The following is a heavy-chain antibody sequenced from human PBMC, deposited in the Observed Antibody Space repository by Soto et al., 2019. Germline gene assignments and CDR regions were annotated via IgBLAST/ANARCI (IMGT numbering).Heavy chain of an antibody. V-gene: IGHV4-30-4*08. D-gene: IGHD2-21*02. CDR2: IYYSGST. Sequence: SETLSLTCTVSGDSISTRSNYWAWIRQPPGKGLEWIGNIYYSGSTYYNPSLKSRVTISVDTSKNQFSLKLSSVTAADTAVYYCARAYCGGDCYIDPWGQGTLVTVSS. CDR3: ARAYCGGDCYIDP. CDR1: GDSISTRSNY. J-gene: IGHJ5*02.